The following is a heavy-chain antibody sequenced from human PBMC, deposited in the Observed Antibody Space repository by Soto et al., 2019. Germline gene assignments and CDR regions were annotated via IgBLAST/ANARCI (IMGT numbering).Heavy chain of an antibody. J-gene: IGHJ4*02. CDR1: GGSVRSDNYY. CDR3: AALKRMVAGDY. D-gene: IGHD2-8*01. V-gene: IGHV4-61*01. Sequence: QVQLQESGPGLVKPSETLSLTCTVSGGSVRSDNYYWSWIRQPPGKGLEWIGYIYNSRSTKYNPSLESRVPIPGDASDNQFSLNLISVTTADTAVYYCAALKRMVAGDYWGQGALVTVSS. CDR2: IYNSRST.